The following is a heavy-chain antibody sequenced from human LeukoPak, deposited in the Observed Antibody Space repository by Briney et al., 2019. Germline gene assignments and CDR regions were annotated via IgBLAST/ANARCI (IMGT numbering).Heavy chain of an antibody. CDR2: INPSGGST. Sequence: ASVKVSCKASGYTFTSYYMHWVRQAPGQGLEWMGIINPSGGSTSYARKFQGRVTMTRDMSTSTVYMELSSLRSEDTAVYYCARPYYDSSGYYDAFDIWGQGTMVTVSS. CDR1: GYTFTSYY. V-gene: IGHV1-46*01. D-gene: IGHD3-22*01. J-gene: IGHJ3*02. CDR3: ARPYYDSSGYYDAFDI.